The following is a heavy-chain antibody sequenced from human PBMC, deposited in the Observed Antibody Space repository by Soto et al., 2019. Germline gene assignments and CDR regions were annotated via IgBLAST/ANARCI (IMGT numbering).Heavy chain of an antibody. Sequence: SVKVSCKASGGTFSSYAISWVRQAPGQGLEWMGGIIPIFGTANYAQKFQGRVTITADESTSTAYMELSSLRSEDTAGYYCADRSIVGGTRKAVDIWGQGTMVTVSS. CDR3: ADRSIVGGTRKAVDI. CDR1: GGTFSSYA. J-gene: IGHJ3*02. CDR2: IIPIFGTA. V-gene: IGHV1-69*13. D-gene: IGHD1-26*01.